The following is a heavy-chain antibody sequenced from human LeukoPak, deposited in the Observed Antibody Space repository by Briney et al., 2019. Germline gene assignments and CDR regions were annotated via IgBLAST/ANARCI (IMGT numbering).Heavy chain of an antibody. CDR3: ARAGSSSWYGGFDP. CDR2: INWNGGST. Sequence: GGSLRLSCAASGFTFDDYGLSCVRQAPGKGLEWVSGINWNGGSTGYADYVKGRFTISRANAKNCLYLQMNSLRAEDTALYYCARAGSSSWYGGFDPWGQGTLVTVSS. V-gene: IGHV3-20*04. J-gene: IGHJ5*02. CDR1: GFTFDDYG. D-gene: IGHD6-13*01.